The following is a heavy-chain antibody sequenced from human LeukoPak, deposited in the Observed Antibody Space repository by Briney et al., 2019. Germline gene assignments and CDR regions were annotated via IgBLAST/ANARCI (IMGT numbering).Heavy chain of an antibody. J-gene: IGHJ4*02. CDR1: GASISSYY. CDR2: IYYSGGT. Sequence: SETLSLTCTVSGASISSYYWSWIRQPPGKGLEWIGEIYYSGGTNNNPSLKSRVTISVDTPKNQFSLKLSSVTAADTAVYYCARADSSGMYYFDYWGQGTLVTVSS. CDR3: ARADSSGMYYFDY. D-gene: IGHD6-19*01. V-gene: IGHV4-59*01.